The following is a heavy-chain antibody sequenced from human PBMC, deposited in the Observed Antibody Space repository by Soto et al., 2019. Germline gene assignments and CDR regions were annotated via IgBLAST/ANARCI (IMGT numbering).Heavy chain of an antibody. CDR3: ARDHGDSVSCFDP. D-gene: IGHD4-17*01. Sequence: QLQLQESGSGLVKPSQTLSLTCAVSGGSISSGGYSWSWIRQPPGKGLEWIGYIYHSGSTYYNPSLKSRVTISLDRSKNQFSLKLSSVTAADTAVYYCARDHGDSVSCFDPWGQGTLVTVSS. CDR2: IYHSGST. V-gene: IGHV4-30-2*01. CDR1: GGSISSGGYS. J-gene: IGHJ5*02.